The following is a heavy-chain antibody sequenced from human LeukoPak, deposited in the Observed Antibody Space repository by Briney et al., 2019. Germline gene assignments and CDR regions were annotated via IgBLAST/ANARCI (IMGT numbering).Heavy chain of an antibody. CDR3: ARDAYYDFWSGYPRYFDY. CDR1: GFTFSSNY. CDR2: IYSGGST. D-gene: IGHD3-3*01. V-gene: IGHV3-53*01. Sequence: PGGSLRLSCAASGFTFSSNYMSWVRQAPGKGVEGVSIIYSGGSTFYSESVTGGFTISTDNTKNKPYLKMNSLRAEDTAVYYCARDAYYDFWSGYPRYFDYWGQGTLVTVSS. J-gene: IGHJ4*02.